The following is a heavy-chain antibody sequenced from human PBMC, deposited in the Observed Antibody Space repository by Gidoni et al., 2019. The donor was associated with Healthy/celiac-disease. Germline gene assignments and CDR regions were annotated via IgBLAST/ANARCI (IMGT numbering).Heavy chain of an antibody. V-gene: IGHV4-38-2*02. CDR1: VYSISSGYY. J-gene: IGHJ4*02. D-gene: IGHD3-22*01. CDR2: IYHSGST. CDR3: ARAVGYYDSSVDY. Sequence: QVQLQESGPGLVKPSETLSLTCTVSVYSISSGYYWGWIRQPPGKGLEWIGSIYHSGSTYYNPSLKSRVTISVDTSKNQFSLKLSSVTAADTAVYYCARAVGYYDSSVDYWGQGTLVTVSS.